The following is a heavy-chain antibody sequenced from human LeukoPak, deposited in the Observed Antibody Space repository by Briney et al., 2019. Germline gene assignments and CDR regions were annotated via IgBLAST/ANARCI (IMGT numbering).Heavy chain of an antibody. CDR2: ISGSGGST. V-gene: IGHV3-23*01. CDR3: AKDYYGSGSYPYYLDY. J-gene: IGHJ4*02. Sequence: PGGSLRLSCAASGFTFSSYAMSWVRQAPGKGLEWVSAISGSGGSTYYADSVKGRFTISRDNSKNTLYLQMNSLRAEDTAVYYCAKDYYGSGSYPYYLDYWGQGTLVTVSS. CDR1: GFTFSSYA. D-gene: IGHD3-10*01.